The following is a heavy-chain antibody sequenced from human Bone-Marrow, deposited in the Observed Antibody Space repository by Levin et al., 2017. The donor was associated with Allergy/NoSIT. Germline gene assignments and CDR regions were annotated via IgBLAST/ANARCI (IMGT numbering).Heavy chain of an antibody. CDR3: TRSGYLPYSMDV. J-gene: IGHJ6*02. CDR1: GFTFSSNS. CDR2: IRSSSSAM. Sequence: GGSLRLSCAASGFTFSSNSMNWVRQAPGKGLEWISYIRSSSSAMHYADSVKGRFTISRDNAKNSLYLQMNSLRDEDTAVYYCTRSGYLPYSMDVWGQGTTVTVSS. D-gene: IGHD2-15*01. V-gene: IGHV3-48*02.